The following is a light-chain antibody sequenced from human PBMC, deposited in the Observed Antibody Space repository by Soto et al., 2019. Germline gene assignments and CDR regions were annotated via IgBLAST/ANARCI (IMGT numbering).Light chain of an antibody. CDR2: EVS. Sequence: LPQPPSASGSPGQSVTISCTGTSSDVGGYNYVSWYQQHPGKAPKLMIYEVSKRPSGVPDRFSGSKSGNTASLTVSGLQAEDEADYYCSSYAGSNNFVFGTGTKVIVL. J-gene: IGLJ1*01. CDR3: SSYAGSNNFV. V-gene: IGLV2-8*01. CDR1: SSDVGGYNY.